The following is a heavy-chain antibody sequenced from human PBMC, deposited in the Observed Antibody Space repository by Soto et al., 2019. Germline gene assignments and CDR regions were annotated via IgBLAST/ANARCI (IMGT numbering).Heavy chain of an antibody. CDR3: AKGESSVSARDFDP. V-gene: IGHV3-23*01. J-gene: IGHJ5*02. CDR2: ITSSGAA. D-gene: IGHD3-22*01. Sequence: GGSLRLSCEASGFTFNTYAIAWVRQAPGKGLEWVSGITSSGAAYYADSVKGRFTISRDNSKNTLYLQMNSLRAEDTAVYYCAKGESSVSARDFDPWGQGTLVTVSS. CDR1: GFTFNTYA.